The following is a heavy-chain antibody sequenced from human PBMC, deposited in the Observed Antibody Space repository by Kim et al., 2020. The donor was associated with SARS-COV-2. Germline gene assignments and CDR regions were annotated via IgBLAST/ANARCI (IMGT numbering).Heavy chain of an antibody. J-gene: IGHJ5*02. D-gene: IGHD2-21*02. CDR2: TYSDGRTT. Sequence: GGSLRLSCAASGFTFSNHYMHWVRQAPGKGLVWVSQTYSDGRTTTYADFVKGRFTFSRDNAKNTVYLQMRGLRVDDTAVYYCARDPVVEVTVPGWFDPWGQGTLVTVSS. CDR3: ARDPVVEVTVPGWFDP. V-gene: IGHV3-74*01. CDR1: GFTFSNHY.